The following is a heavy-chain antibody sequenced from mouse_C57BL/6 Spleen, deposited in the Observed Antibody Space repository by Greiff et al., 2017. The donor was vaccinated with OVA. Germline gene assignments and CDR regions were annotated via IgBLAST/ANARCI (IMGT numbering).Heavy chain of an antibody. V-gene: IGHV7-3*01. D-gene: IGHD2-1*01. J-gene: IGHJ3*01. CDR1: GFTFTDYY. CDR3: ARYSNSQFAY. CDR2: IRNKANGYTT. Sequence: EVMLVESGGGLVQPGGSLSLSCAASGFTFTDYYMSWVRQPPGKALEWLGFIRNKANGYTTEYSASVKGRFTISRDNSQSILYLQMNALRAEDSATYYCARYSNSQFAYWGQGTLVTVSA.